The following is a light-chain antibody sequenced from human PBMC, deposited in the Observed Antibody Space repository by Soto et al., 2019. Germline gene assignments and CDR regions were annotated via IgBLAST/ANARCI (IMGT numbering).Light chain of an antibody. CDR3: SSCTSSSTLLYV. V-gene: IGLV2-14*01. CDR1: SSDVGYHNY. CDR2: EVN. Sequence: QSARTQPASVSGSPGQSITISCTGTSSDVGYHNYVSWYGQHPGKAPRLMIYEVNNRPSGVSNRFSGSKSGNTASLTISGLQAEDEADYYCSSCTSSSTLLYVFGTGTKVT. J-gene: IGLJ1*01.